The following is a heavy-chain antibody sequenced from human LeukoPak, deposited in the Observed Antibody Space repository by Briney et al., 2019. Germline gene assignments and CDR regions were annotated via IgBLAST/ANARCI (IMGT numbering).Heavy chain of an antibody. D-gene: IGHD6-19*01. CDR3: ATKQWLAPPPDS. Sequence: GGSLRLSCAASGFTFSKYWMLWVRQAAGKGLESVSRINTDGTVTTYADSVKGRFTVSRDNADNTMFLQMNSVRDEDTAVYYCATKQWLAPPPDSWGQGTPVTVSS. CDR2: INTDGTVT. V-gene: IGHV3-74*01. CDR1: GFTFSKYW. J-gene: IGHJ4*02.